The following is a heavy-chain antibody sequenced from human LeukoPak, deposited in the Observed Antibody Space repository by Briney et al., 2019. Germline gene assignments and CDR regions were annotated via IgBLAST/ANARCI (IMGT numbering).Heavy chain of an antibody. CDR3: ARDIRGAAAFDY. CDR1: GGSISSGGYY. J-gene: IGHJ4*02. V-gene: IGHV4-31*03. CDR2: IYYSGST. Sequence: SQTLSLTCTVSGGSISSGGYYWSWIRQHPGKGLEWIGYIYYSGSTYYNPSLKSRVTISVDTSKNQFSLKLSSVTAADTAVYYCARDIRGAAAFDYWGQGTLVTVSS. D-gene: IGHD2-15*01.